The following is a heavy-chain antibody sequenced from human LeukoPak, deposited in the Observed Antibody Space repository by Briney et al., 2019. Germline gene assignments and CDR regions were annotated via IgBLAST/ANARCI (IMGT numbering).Heavy chain of an antibody. Sequence: GSLRLSCAASGFTMSHYGVSWVRPAPGKGLEWISGIRSAVETTHYADSVKGRFIISRDDSKNALSLQLNSLRPEDTALYYCAKHFCTGLDCSLFDSWGQGTLVTVSS. V-gene: IGHV3-23*01. J-gene: IGHJ4*02. D-gene: IGHD3/OR15-3a*01. CDR2: IRSAVETT. CDR1: GFTMSHYG. CDR3: AKHFCTGLDCSLFDS.